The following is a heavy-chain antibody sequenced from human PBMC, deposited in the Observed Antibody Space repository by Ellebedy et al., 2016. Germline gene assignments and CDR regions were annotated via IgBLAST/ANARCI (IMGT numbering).Heavy chain of an antibody. J-gene: IGHJ5*02. CDR2: INHTGNT. CDR3: ARGLGAVVGDWFNP. Sequence: SETLSLXXAVYGGSFSGYYWSWIRQPQGKGLEWIGEINHTGNTNYSPSLKSRVTISVDTSKNQFSLKLSSVTAADTAVYYCARGLGAVVGDWFNPWGQGTLVTVSS. D-gene: IGHD2-21*01. CDR1: GGSFSGYY. V-gene: IGHV4-34*01.